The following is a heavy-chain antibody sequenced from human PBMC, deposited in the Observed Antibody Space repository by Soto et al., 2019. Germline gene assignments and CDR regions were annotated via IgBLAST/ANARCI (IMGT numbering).Heavy chain of an antibody. CDR2: IYYSGST. V-gene: IGHV4-31*03. D-gene: IGHD3-22*01. CDR1: GGSISSGGYY. J-gene: IGHJ3*02. CDR3: ARDRASYYDRTAFDI. Sequence: QVQLQESGPGLVKPSQNLSLTCTVSGGSISSGGYYWSWIRQHPGKGLEWIGYIYYSGSTYYNPSLKSRVTLSVDTSKNQFSLKLGSVTAADTAVYYCARDRASYYDRTAFDIWGQGTIVILSS.